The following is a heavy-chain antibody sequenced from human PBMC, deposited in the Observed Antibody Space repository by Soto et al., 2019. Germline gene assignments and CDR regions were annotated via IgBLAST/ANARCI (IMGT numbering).Heavy chain of an antibody. CDR1: GFTFSTSA. CDR2: ISGSGGGK. J-gene: IGHJ4*02. CDR3: ARNWGIFDY. V-gene: IGHV3-23*01. Sequence: GALRLSCEASGFTFSTSAMSWVRQAPGKGLEWVSTISGSGGGKYYADSVNGRFTISGDNSKNTLFLQKNSLRAEDTALYYCARNWGIFDYWGQGTLVTVSS. D-gene: IGHD7-27*01.